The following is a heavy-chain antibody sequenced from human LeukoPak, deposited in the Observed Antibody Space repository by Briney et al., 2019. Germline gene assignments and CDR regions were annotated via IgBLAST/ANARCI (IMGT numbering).Heavy chain of an antibody. J-gene: IGHJ5*02. V-gene: IGHV4-59*01. CDR3: ARGSPTFDP. CDR1: GGSIRSYY. Sequence: PSETLSLTCTVSGGSIRSYYWSWIRQPPGKGLEWIGYIYYSGSTNHNPSLKSRVTMPVDTSKNQFSLKLSSVTAADTAVYYCARGSPTFDPWGQGTLVTASS. CDR2: IYYSGST.